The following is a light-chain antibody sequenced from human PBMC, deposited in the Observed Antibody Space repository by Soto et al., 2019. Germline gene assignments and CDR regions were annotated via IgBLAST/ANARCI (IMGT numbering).Light chain of an antibody. CDR3: SSYTGDNTYV. CDR1: SSDIGGYNY. J-gene: IGLJ1*01. CDR2: DVS. V-gene: IGLV2-14*03. Sequence: QSALTQPDSVSGSPGQSITISCSGTSSDIGGYNYVSWYQQHPGKAPRVMIYDVSNRPSGVSDRFSGSKSGNTATLTISGLQAEDEADYYCSSYTGDNTYVFATGTKVTVL.